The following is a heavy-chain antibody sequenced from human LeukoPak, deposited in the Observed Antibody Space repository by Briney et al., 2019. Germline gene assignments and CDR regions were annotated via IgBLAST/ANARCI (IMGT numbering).Heavy chain of an antibody. V-gene: IGHV4-4*02. Sequence: SETLSLTCAVSGGSISSSNWWSWVRQPPGKGLEWIGEIYHSGSTNYNPSLKSRVTISVDKSKNQFSLKLSSVTAADTAVYYCARVLEGYSSGWYEGADAFDIWGQGTMVTVSS. D-gene: IGHD6-19*01. CDR3: ARVLEGYSSGWYEGADAFDI. CDR1: GGSISSSNW. J-gene: IGHJ3*02. CDR2: IYHSGST.